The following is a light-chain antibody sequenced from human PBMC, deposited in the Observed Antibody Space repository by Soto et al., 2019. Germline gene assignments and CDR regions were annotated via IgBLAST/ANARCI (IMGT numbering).Light chain of an antibody. J-gene: IGKJ1*01. CDR3: QQYGSSPWT. Sequence: VLTQSPDTLSLPPGERATLSCRASQSISSYLAWYQQKPGQAPRLLIYDASSRATGIPDRFSGSGSGTGFTLTISRLEPEDFAVYYCQQYGSSPWTFGQGTKVDIK. CDR1: QSISSY. CDR2: DAS. V-gene: IGKV3-20*01.